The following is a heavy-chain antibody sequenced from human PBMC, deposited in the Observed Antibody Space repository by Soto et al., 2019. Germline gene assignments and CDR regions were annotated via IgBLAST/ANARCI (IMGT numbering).Heavy chain of an antibody. V-gene: IGHV1-46*01. CDR1: GYTFTSYY. J-gene: IGHJ6*02. CDR3: ARERRKGFDFWSGYYNHYYGMDV. CDR2: INPSGGST. Sequence: VSVKVSCKASGYTFTSYYMHWVRQAQGQGLEWMGIINPSGGSTSYAQKFQGRVTMTRDTSTSTVYMALSSLRSEDTAVYYCARERRKGFDFWSGYYNHYYGMDVWGQGTTVTVSS. D-gene: IGHD3-3*01.